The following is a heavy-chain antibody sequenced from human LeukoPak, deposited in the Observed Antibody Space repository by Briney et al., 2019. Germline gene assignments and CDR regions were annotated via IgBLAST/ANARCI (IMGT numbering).Heavy chain of an antibody. V-gene: IGHV3-9*01. CDR1: GFTFDNYA. J-gene: IGHJ4*02. Sequence: GGSLRLSCAASGFTFDNYAMHWVRHAPGKGLEWVSGIAWNSGNTGFADSVKGRFTISRDNAENSLYLQMNSLRAEDTALYYCAKDMNSYGSGSSYNPWGPFDSWGQGTLVTVSS. CDR2: IAWNSGNT. CDR3: AKDMNSYGSGSSYNPWGPFDS. D-gene: IGHD3-10*01.